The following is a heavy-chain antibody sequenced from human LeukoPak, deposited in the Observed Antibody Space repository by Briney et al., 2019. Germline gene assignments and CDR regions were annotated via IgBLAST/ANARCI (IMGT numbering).Heavy chain of an antibody. CDR1: GFTVSSNY. Sequence: GGSLRLSCAASGFTVSSNYMSWVRQAPGKGLEWVSVIYSGGSTYYADSVKGRFTISRDNSKNTLYLQMNSLRAEDTAVYYCARVKAGYYYYMDVWGQGTRVTVS. D-gene: IGHD3-10*01. CDR2: IYSGGST. CDR3: ARVKAGYYYYMDV. J-gene: IGHJ6*03. V-gene: IGHV3-53*01.